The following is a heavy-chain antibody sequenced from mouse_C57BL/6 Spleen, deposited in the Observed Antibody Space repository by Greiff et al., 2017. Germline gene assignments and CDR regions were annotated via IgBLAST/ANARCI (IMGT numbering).Heavy chain of an antibody. CDR2: ISDGGSYT. V-gene: IGHV5-4*01. D-gene: IGHD3-2*02. CDR1: GFTFSSYA. J-gene: IGHJ2*01. CDR3: AREAAQSPFDC. Sequence: DVHLVESGGGLVKPGGSLKLSCAASGFTFSSYAMYWVRQTPEKRLEWVATISDGGSYTYYTDNVKGRFTISRDNAKNNLYLQMSHLKSEDTAMYYCAREAAQSPFDCWGQGATLTVSS.